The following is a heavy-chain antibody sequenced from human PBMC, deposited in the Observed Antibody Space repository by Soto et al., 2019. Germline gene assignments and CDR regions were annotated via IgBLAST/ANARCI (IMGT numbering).Heavy chain of an antibody. Sequence: ASVKVSCKASGFSFTGYYIHWLLQAPGQGLEWMGWINAHSGGTEYAQKFQGRVTLTRDTSISTAYMTLSSLRSDDTAIYYCAKDLTRQLAYWLDPWGQGTQVTVSS. CDR1: GFSFTGYY. V-gene: IGHV1-2*02. D-gene: IGHD6-6*01. CDR2: INAHSGGT. J-gene: IGHJ5*02. CDR3: AKDLTRQLAYWLDP.